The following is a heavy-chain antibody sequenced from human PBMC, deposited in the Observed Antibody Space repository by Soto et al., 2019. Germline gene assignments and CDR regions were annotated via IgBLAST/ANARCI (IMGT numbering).Heavy chain of an antibody. D-gene: IGHD5-12*01. CDR2: IDPSDSYT. V-gene: IGHV5-10-1*01. CDR1: GYSFTSYW. J-gene: IGHJ6*02. Sequence: GESLKISCKGSGYSFTSYWISWVRQMPGKGLEWMGRIDPSDSYTNYSPSFQGHVTISADKSISTAYLQWSSLKASDTAMYYCASRSGYDFHYYYLLDVWGQGTTVTVSS. CDR3: ASRSGYDFHYYYLLDV.